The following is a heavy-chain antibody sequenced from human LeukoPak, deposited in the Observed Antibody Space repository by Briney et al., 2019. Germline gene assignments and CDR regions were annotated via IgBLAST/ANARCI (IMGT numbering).Heavy chain of an antibody. CDR2: ISAYNGNT. J-gene: IGHJ4*02. Sequence: ASVKVCCKASGYTFTRYGISWVRQAPGQGLEWMGWISAYNGNTNYAQKLQGRVTMTTDTSTSTAYMELRSLRSDDTAVYYCARNAYSGSPDYWGQGTLVTVSS. D-gene: IGHD1-26*01. CDR3: ARNAYSGSPDY. V-gene: IGHV1-18*01. CDR1: GYTFTRYG.